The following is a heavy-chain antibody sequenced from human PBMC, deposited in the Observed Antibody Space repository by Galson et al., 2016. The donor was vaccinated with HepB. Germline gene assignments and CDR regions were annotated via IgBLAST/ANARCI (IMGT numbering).Heavy chain of an antibody. CDR2: ITGSGSAI. V-gene: IGHV3-11*01. Sequence: SLRLSCAASGFSFSDYYMSWIRQAPGKGLEWISYITGSGSAIYYADSVKGRFTISRDNTKNSLDLQMNSLGVEETAVYYCARDGTVAPGYWGQGTLVTVSS. CDR3: ARDGTVAPGY. J-gene: IGHJ1*01. CDR1: GFSFSDYY. D-gene: IGHD6-19*01.